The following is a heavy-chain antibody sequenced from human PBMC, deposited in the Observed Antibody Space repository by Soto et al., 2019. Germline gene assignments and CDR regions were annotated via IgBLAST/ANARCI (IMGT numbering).Heavy chain of an antibody. CDR1: GFTFSSYW. V-gene: IGHV3-7*01. J-gene: IGHJ4*02. Sequence: EVHLEESGGGLVQPGGSLRLSCAASGFTFSSYWMNWVRQAPGKGLEWVANINKDGSEYNDVASVKGRFTISRDNAKNSLLLQMNALRVEDTAVYYCARTGDGHHDFLDYWGQGILVSVSS. D-gene: IGHD1-1*01. CDR3: ARTGDGHHDFLDY. CDR2: INKDGSEY.